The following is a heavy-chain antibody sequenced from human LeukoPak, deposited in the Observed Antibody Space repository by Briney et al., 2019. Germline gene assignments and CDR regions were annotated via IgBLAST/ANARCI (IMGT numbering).Heavy chain of an antibody. CDR3: ARDRTVASGGLDY. V-gene: IGHV3-21*01. CDR2: ISSSSDI. CDR1: GFTFSSYS. J-gene: IGHJ4*02. Sequence: GGSLRLSCAASGFTFSSYSMNWVRQAPGKGLEWVSSISSSSDIYYADSVKGQFTISRDNAKNSLYLQMNSPRAEDTAVYYCARDRTVASGGLDYWGQGTLVTVSS. D-gene: IGHD3-10*01.